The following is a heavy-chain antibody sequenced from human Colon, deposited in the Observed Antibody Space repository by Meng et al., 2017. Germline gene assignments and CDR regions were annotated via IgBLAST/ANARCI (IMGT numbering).Heavy chain of an antibody. V-gene: IGHV1-69*13. CDR1: GGTFSSYA. J-gene: IGHJ4*02. CDR2: IIPIFGTA. D-gene: IGHD5-12*01. Sequence: SVKVSCKASGGTFSSYAISWVRQAPGQGLEWMGGIIPIFGTANYSQKFQGRVTITADESTSTAYMELSSLRAEDTAVYYCARENSGYDSGGYYFDYWGQGTLVTVSS. CDR3: ARENSGYDSGGYYFDY.